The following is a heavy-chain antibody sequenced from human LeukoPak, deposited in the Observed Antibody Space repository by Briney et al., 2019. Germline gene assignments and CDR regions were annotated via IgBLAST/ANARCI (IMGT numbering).Heavy chain of an antibody. CDR3: ARDSSWGSPDFDY. V-gene: IGHV4-30-4*01. Sequence: SETLSLTCTVSGGSISSGDYCWSWIRQPPGKGLEWIGYIYSSGSTYYNPSLKSRVTISLDTSKNQFSLKLSSVTAADTAVYYCARDSSWGSPDFDYWGQGTLVTVSS. CDR2: IYSSGST. J-gene: IGHJ4*02. CDR1: GGSISSGDYC. D-gene: IGHD7-27*01.